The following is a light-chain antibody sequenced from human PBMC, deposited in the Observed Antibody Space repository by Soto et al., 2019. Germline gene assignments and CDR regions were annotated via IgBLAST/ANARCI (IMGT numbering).Light chain of an antibody. CDR3: QQRRNWPLYT. Sequence: EIVLTQSPATLSLSPGERATLSCRASQSVSSYLAWYQQKPGQAPRLLIYDASNRATGIPARFSGSGSGTAFTLTISILEPADFAVYYCQQRRNWPLYTFGQGTKLEI. CDR1: QSVSSY. V-gene: IGKV3-11*01. CDR2: DAS. J-gene: IGKJ2*01.